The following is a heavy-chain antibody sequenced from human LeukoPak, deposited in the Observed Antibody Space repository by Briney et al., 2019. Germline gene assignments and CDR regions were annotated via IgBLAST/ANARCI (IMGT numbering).Heavy chain of an antibody. V-gene: IGHV5-51*01. CDR3: ARGYCSSTSCYSFFDY. Sequence: GESLKISCKGSGYSFTSYWIGWVRQMPGKGLEWMGIIYPGDSDTRYSPSFQGQVTISADKSISTAYLQWSSLKASDTAMYYCARGYCSSTSCYSFFDYWGQGTPVTVSS. CDR1: GYSFTSYW. J-gene: IGHJ4*02. D-gene: IGHD2-2*01. CDR2: IYPGDSDT.